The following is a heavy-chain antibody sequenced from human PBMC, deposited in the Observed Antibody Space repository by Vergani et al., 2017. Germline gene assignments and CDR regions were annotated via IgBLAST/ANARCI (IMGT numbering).Heavy chain of an antibody. CDR1: GFTFSSYS. V-gene: IGHV3-21*01. D-gene: IGHD3-10*01. CDR3: ARGQMVRGQLYAFDI. J-gene: IGHJ3*02. Sequence: EVQLVESGGGLVKPGGSLRLSCAASGFTFSSYSMNWVRQAPGKGLEWVSSISSSSSYIYYADSVKGRFTISRDNAKNSLYLQMNSLRAEDTAVYYCARGQMVRGQLYAFDIWGQGTMVTVSS. CDR2: ISSSSSYI.